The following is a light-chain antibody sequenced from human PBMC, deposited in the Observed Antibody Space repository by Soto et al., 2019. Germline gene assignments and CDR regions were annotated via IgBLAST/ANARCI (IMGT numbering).Light chain of an antibody. CDR3: QLYGTSRA. Sequence: ETVLTQSPGTLSSSPGERATLSCRASQSLGSDYLAWYQQKPGQAPRLLIYGVSSRATDIPDRFSGSGSGTDFTLTISRLEQEDFAMYYCQLYGTSRAFGQGTKV. V-gene: IGKV3-20*01. CDR1: QSLGSDY. J-gene: IGKJ1*01. CDR2: GVS.